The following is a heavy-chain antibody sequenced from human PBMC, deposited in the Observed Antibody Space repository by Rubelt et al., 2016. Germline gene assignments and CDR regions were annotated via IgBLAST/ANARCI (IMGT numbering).Heavy chain of an antibody. J-gene: IGHJ6*02. V-gene: IGHV1-3*01. D-gene: IGHD4-17*01. CDR3: ARARGAAVTTSHYYYYYGMDV. Sequence: GYTFISYTMHWVRQAPGQGLEWMGWINPGTGNTKYSQNFQGRVTITRDTSASTAYMELTSLRSEDTAVYYCARARGAAVTTSHYYYYYGMDVWGQGTTVTVSS. CDR1: GYTFISYT. CDR2: INPGTGNT.